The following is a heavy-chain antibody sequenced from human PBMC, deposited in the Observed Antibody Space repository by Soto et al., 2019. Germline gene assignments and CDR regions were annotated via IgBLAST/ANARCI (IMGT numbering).Heavy chain of an antibody. CDR1: GCSFSSYC. D-gene: IGHD3-3*01. V-gene: IGHV3-33*01. CDR2: IWHDGGNK. CDR3: ASVLRHPLIEVWSGYYWAFPTY. Sequence: PGGTRRLSCAASGCSFSSYCMHWVGQHSAGGLEWVAGIWHDGGNKYYADSVKGRFTISIDNSKNTLSLKLTSVTAEDTAVYYSASVLRHPLIEVWSGYYWAFPTYGGEETLVTVS. J-gene: IGHJ4*02.